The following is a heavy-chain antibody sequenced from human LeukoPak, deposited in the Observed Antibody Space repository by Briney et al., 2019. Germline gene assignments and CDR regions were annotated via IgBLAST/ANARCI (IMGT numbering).Heavy chain of an antibody. D-gene: IGHD6-13*01. CDR2: ISSSSTI. Sequence: GGSLRLSCAASGFTFSSYAMHWVRQAPGKGLEWVSYISSSSTIYYADSVKGRFTISRDNAKNSLYLQMNSLRAEDTAVYYCARARRRIAAAGTGGYYYYYMDVWGKGTTVTVSS. V-gene: IGHV3-48*01. J-gene: IGHJ6*03. CDR1: GFTFSSYA. CDR3: ARARRRIAAAGTGGYYYYYMDV.